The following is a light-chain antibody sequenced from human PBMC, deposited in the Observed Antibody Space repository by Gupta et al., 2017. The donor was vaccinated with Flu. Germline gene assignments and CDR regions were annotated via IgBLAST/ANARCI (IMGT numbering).Light chain of an antibody. CDR1: SSDVGGYNY. CDR3: TSYTSSSTLL. CDR2: EVH. Sequence: QSALTQPASVSGSPGQSITISCTGTSSDVGGYNYVSWYQHHPGKAPKLMIYEVHNRPSGVSNRFSGSKSGNTASLTISGLQAEDEADYYCTSYTSSSTLLFGGGTKVTVL. V-gene: IGLV2-14*01. J-gene: IGLJ2*01.